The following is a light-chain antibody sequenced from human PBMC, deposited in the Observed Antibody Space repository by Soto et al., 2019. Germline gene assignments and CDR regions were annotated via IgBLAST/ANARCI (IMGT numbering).Light chain of an antibody. CDR2: LNSDGRH. J-gene: IGLJ2*01. Sequence: QSVLTQSPSASASLGASVKLTCTLSSGHSSYAIAWHQQQPEKGPRYLMKLNSDGRHSKGDGIPDRISGSSSGAERYLTVSSLQSEDEADYYCQTWDTGIGVFGGGTKVTVL. CDR3: QTWDTGIGV. CDR1: SGHSSYA. V-gene: IGLV4-69*01.